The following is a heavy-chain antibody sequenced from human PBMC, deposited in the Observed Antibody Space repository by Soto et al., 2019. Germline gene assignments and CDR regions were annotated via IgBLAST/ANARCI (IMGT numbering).Heavy chain of an antibody. CDR1: GFIFGDYG. Sequence: QVQLVESGGGVVQPGTSLRLSCAASGFIFGDYGLQWVRQAPGKGLEWVALIRYDGSKQYDADSVKGRFTISRDNSKNTLYLQLNSLKPDDTAVYYCAKAVGRWLTTYCLEKWGQGTLVTVSS. D-gene: IGHD1-26*01. CDR3: AKAVGRWLTTYCLEK. V-gene: IGHV3-30*18. CDR2: IRYDGSKQ. J-gene: IGHJ4*02.